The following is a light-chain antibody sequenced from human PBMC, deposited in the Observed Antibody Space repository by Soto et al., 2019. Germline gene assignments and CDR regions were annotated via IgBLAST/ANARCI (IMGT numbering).Light chain of an antibody. CDR1: SSDVGGYNY. CDR2: DVN. V-gene: IGLV2-11*01. J-gene: IGLJ2*01. CDR3: CSYAGSYTFVV. Sequence: QSVLTQPRSVSGSPGQSVTISCTGTSSDVGGYNYVSWYQQHPGKAPKLMIFDVNKRPSGVPDRFSGSKSGNTASLTISGLQAEDEADYYCCSYAGSYTFVVFGGGTQLTVL.